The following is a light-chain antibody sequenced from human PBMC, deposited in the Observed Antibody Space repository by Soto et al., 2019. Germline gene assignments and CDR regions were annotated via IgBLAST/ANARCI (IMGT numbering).Light chain of an antibody. CDR1: QSISSW. Sequence: DIQMTQSPSTLSASVGDRVNITCRASQSISSWLAWYQQKPGTAPKLLIYKASTLHSGVTSRFSGSGSGTEFTLTISSLQPDDSATYYCQQYNDNWTFGQGTKVEIK. CDR2: KAS. V-gene: IGKV1-5*03. CDR3: QQYNDNWT. J-gene: IGKJ1*01.